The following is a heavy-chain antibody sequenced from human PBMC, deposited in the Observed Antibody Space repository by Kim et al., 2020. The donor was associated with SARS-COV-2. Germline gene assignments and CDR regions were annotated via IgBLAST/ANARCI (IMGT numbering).Heavy chain of an antibody. D-gene: IGHD3-10*01. Sequence: GGSLRLSCAASGFTFSSYAMHWVRQAPGKGLEWVAVISYDGSNKYYADSVKGRFTISRDNSKNTLYLQMNSLRAEDTAVYYCARKPGVIQKIYYYGMDVWGQGTTVTVSS. V-gene: IGHV3-30*04. J-gene: IGHJ6*02. CDR1: GFTFSSYA. CDR3: ARKPGVIQKIYYYGMDV. CDR2: ISYDGSNK.